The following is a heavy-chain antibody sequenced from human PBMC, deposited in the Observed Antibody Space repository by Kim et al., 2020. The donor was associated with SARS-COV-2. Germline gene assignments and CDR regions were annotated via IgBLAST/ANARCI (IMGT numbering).Heavy chain of an antibody. Sequence: SVKVSCKASGGTFSSYAISWVRQAPGQGLEWMGGIIPIFGTANYAQKFQGRVTITADESTSTAYMELSSLRSEDTAVYYCARDRRAGYGGNSYYFDYWGQGTLVTVSS. V-gene: IGHV1-69*13. CDR2: IIPIFGTA. J-gene: IGHJ4*02. D-gene: IGHD4-17*01. CDR1: GGTFSSYA. CDR3: ARDRRAGYGGNSYYFDY.